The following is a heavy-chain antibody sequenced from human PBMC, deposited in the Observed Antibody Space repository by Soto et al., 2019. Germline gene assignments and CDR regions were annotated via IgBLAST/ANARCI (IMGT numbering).Heavy chain of an antibody. D-gene: IGHD3-16*01. CDR2: IYYSGST. CDR1: GGSISCYY. V-gene: IGHV4-59*01. J-gene: IGHJ4*02. Sequence: QVQLQESGPGLVKPSETLSLTCTVSGGSISCYYWSWIRQPPGKGLEWIGYIYYSGSTNYNPSLKSRVTISVDTSKNQFSLKLSSVTAADTAVYYCARRWGYYFDYWGQGTLVTVSS. CDR3: ARRWGYYFDY.